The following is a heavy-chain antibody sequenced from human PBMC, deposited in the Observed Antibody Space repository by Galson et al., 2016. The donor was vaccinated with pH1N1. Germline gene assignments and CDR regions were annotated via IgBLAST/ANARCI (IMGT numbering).Heavy chain of an antibody. Sequence: PALVKPTQTLTLTCSFSGFSLNSRGMRVNWIRQPPGKALEWLARIDWDDEQFYNTSLKTRLSISKDTSKNQVVLTMTNMDPVDTATYYCTRQDPSCYYYFDKWGQGTLVIVSS. V-gene: IGHV2-70*04. CDR1: GFSLNSRGMR. D-gene: IGHD3-10*01. J-gene: IGHJ4*02. CDR2: IDWDDEQ. CDR3: TRQDPSCYYYFDK.